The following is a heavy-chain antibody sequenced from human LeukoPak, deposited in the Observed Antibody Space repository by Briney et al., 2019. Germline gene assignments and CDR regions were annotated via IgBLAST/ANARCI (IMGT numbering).Heavy chain of an antibody. CDR2: TYYSGST. J-gene: IGHJ3*02. Sequence: SETLSLTCTVSGGSISSYYWSWIRQPPGKGLEWIGYTYYSGSTNYNPSLKSRVTISVDTSKNQFSLKLSSVTAADTAVYYCARDRYPDAFDIWGQGTMVTVSS. CDR3: ARDRYPDAFDI. D-gene: IGHD1-14*01. CDR1: GGSISSYY. V-gene: IGHV4-59*01.